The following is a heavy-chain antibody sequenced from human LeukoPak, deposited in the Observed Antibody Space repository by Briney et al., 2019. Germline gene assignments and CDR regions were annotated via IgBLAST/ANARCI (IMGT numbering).Heavy chain of an antibody. D-gene: IGHD3-10*01. CDR1: GFTFSSYP. V-gene: IGHV3-64*01. J-gene: IGHJ4*02. CDR3: ARSYGSGRYSHVPVDY. Sequence: GGSLRLSCAASGFTFSSYPMHWVRQAPGKGLEYVSAISSNGGSTYYANSVKGRFTISRDNSKNTLYLQMGSLRAEDMAVYYCARSYGSGRYSHVPVDYWGQGTLVTVSS. CDR2: ISSNGGST.